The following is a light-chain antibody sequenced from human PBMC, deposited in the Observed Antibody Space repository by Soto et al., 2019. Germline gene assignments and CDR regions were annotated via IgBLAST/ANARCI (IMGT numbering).Light chain of an antibody. J-gene: IGLJ1*01. V-gene: IGLV2-14*01. CDR3: SSYTSSTPDV. CDR1: SSDVGGYNY. CDR2: DVS. Sequence: QSALTQPASVSGSPGQSITISCTGTSSDVGGYNYVSWYQQHPGKAPKLMIYDVSNRPSGASNRFSGSKSGNTASLTISGLQADDEADYYCSSYTSSTPDVFGTGTQLTVL.